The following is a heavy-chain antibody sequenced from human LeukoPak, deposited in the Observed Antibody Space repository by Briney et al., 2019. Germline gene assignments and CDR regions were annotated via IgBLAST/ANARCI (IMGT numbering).Heavy chain of an antibody. V-gene: IGHV1-69*13. Sequence: ASVKVSCKASGYTFTRYYMHWVRQAPGQGLEWMGGIIPIFGTANYAQKFQGRVTITADESTSTAYMELSSLRSEDTAVYYCAKDWDYDSSGYYDYWGQGTLVTVSS. J-gene: IGHJ4*02. CDR1: GYTFTRYY. CDR2: IIPIFGTA. CDR3: AKDWDYDSSGYYDY. D-gene: IGHD3-22*01.